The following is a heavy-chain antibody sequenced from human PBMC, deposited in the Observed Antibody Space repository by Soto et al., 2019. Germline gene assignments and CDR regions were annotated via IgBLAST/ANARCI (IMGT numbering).Heavy chain of an antibody. V-gene: IGHV4-4*02. Sequence: PSETLSLTCAVSGGSISSSNWWSWVRQPPGKGLEWIGEIYHSGSTNYNPSLKSRVTILVDKSKNQFSLKLSSVTAADTAVYYCARENHCTNGVCYQYYFDYWGQGTLVTVSS. D-gene: IGHD2-8*01. CDR2: IYHSGST. J-gene: IGHJ4*02. CDR3: ARENHCTNGVCYQYYFDY. CDR1: GGSISSSNW.